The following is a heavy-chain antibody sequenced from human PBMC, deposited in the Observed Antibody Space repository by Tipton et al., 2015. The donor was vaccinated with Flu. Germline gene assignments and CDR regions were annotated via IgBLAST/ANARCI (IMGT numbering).Heavy chain of an antibody. CDR2: IYPSGTT. Sequence: GLVKPSETLSLTCTVSSGSIRSTNYFCAWIRQPPGKRLELIGSIYPSGTTYYNPSLRSRAVISVDTSKNQFSLRLTSVTAADTAIYYCARLSFYDVDLKNFYFEDWGQGTLVTVSS. CDR1: SGSIRSTNYF. D-gene: IGHD3-10*02. CDR3: ARLSFYDVDLKNFYFED. V-gene: IGHV4-39*01. J-gene: IGHJ4*02.